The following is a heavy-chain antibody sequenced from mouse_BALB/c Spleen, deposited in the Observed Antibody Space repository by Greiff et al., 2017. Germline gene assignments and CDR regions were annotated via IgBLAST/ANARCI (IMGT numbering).Heavy chain of an antibody. D-gene: IGHD1-1*01. CDR1: GYTFTSYN. V-gene: IGHV1-12*01. CDR3: AREYYYGTGWFAY. CDR2: IYPGNGDT. Sequence: QPGAELVKPGASVKMSCKASGYTFTSYNMHWVKQTPGQGLEWIGAIYPGNGDTSYNQKFKGKATLTADKSSSTAYMQLSSLTSEDSAVYYCAREYYYGTGWFAYWGQGTLVTVSA. J-gene: IGHJ3*01.